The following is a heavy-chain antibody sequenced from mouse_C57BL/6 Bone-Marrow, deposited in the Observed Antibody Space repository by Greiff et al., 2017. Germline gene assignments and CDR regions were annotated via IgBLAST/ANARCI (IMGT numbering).Heavy chain of an antibody. CDR2: IYPGDGDT. J-gene: IGHJ2*01. CDR1: GYAFISSW. Sequence: QVQLQQPGPELVKPGASVKISCKASGYAFISSWMNWVKQRPGKGLEWIGRIYPGDGDTNYNGKFKGKATLTADKSSSTAYMQLSSLTSDDSAVYFCARRLRLFDYWGQGTTLTVSS. V-gene: IGHV1-82*01. D-gene: IGHD3-2*02. CDR3: ARRLRLFDY.